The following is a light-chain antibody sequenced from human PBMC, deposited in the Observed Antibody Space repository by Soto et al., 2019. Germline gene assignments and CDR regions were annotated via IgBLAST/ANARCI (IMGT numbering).Light chain of an antibody. CDR3: CSYAGTYTYV. V-gene: IGLV2-11*01. J-gene: IGLJ1*01. CDR2: DVN. Sequence: ALPQPRSVSGSPGQSVTISCTGTNSNIGFYNFASWYQQHPDKAPHLVIYDVNKRPSGVPDRFSGSKSGNTASLTISGLQADDEADYYCCSYAGTYTYVFGIGTKVTVL. CDR1: NSNIGFYNF.